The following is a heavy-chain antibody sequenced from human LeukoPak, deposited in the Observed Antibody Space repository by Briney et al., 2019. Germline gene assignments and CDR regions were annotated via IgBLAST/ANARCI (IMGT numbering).Heavy chain of an antibody. J-gene: IGHJ5*02. D-gene: IGHD6-19*01. CDR1: GFTFSSYW. CDR3: ARVYSGYSSGWYPGYNWFDP. V-gene: IGHV3-74*01. Sequence: GGSLRLSCAASGFTFSSYWMHWVRQAPGKELVWVSRINSDGSSTSYADSVKGRFTISRDNAKNTLYLQMNSLRAEDTAVYYCARVYSGYSSGWYPGYNWFDPWGQGTLVTVSS. CDR2: INSDGSST.